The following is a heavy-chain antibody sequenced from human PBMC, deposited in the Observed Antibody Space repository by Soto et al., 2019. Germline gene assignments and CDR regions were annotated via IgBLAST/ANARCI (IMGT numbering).Heavy chain of an antibody. V-gene: IGHV1-3*01. Sequence: GASVKVYCKASGYTFTSYAMHWVGQAPGQRLEWMGWINAGNGNTKYSQKFQGRVTITRDTSASTAYMELSSLRSEDTAVYYCAIDLPIREPIVVVTPHGMDVWGQGTTVTVSS. CDR3: AIDLPIREPIVVVTPHGMDV. J-gene: IGHJ6*02. D-gene: IGHD2-21*02. CDR1: GYTFTSYA. CDR2: INAGNGNT.